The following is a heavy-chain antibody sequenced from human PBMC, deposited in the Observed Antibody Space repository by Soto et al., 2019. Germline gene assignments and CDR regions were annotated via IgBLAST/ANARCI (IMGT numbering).Heavy chain of an antibody. CDR2: IYHSGST. J-gene: IGHJ5*02. CDR1: GGSISSSKW. CDR3: ARSLHHHLITMVRGESFPFDP. D-gene: IGHD3-10*01. Sequence: SETLSLTCAVSGGSISSSKWWSWVRQPPGKGLEWIGEIYHSGSTNYNPSLKSRVTISVDKSKNQFSLRLSSVTAADTAVYYCARSLHHHLITMVRGESFPFDPWGQGTLVTVSS. V-gene: IGHV4-4*02.